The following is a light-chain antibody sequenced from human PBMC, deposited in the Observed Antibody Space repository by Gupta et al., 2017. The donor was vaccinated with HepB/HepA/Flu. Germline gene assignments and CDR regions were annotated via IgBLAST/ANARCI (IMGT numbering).Light chain of an antibody. CDR3: QQDNSSSGT. CDR1: QIISSW. V-gene: IGKV1-5*03. CDR2: KAS. Sequence: DIHMTHSPSTLSASVGDRVTITCRASQIISSWLAWYQQKPGKAPKLLIYKASSVESGVPSRFSGSGSGTXFTLTIXSLQPDDFATYYCQQDNSSSGTFGXGTKVEIK. J-gene: IGKJ1*01.